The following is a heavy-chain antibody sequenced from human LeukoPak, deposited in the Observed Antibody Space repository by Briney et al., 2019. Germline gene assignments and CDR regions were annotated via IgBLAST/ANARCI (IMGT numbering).Heavy chain of an antibody. CDR1: GYTFTSYD. V-gene: IGHV1-8*03. Sequence: GASVKVSCKASGYTFTSYDINWVRQATGQGLEWMGWMNPNSGNTGYAQKFQGRVTITRNTSISTAYMELSSLRSEDTAVYYCARTVGYYYDGSGYPTYYYYYYMDVWGKGTTVTVSS. D-gene: IGHD3-22*01. J-gene: IGHJ6*03. CDR2: MNPNSGNT. CDR3: ARTVGYYYDGSGYPTYYYYYYMDV.